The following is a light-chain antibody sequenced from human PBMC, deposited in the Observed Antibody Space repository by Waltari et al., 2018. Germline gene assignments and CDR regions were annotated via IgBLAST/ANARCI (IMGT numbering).Light chain of an antibody. Sequence: QSALTQPPSASGSPGQSVTISCTGTSSDVRGFNYVSWYQQPPGKAPKLMIYAVSKRPSGVPDRFSGSKSGNTASLTVSGLQAEDEADYYCSSYAGSNNFVVFGGGTKLTVL. J-gene: IGLJ2*01. V-gene: IGLV2-8*01. CDR3: SSYAGSNNFVV. CDR2: AVS. CDR1: SSDVRGFNY.